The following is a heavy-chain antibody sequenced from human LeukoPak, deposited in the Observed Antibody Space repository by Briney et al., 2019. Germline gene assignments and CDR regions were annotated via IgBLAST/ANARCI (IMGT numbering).Heavy chain of an antibody. CDR2: ISYDGSNK. J-gene: IGHJ4*02. CDR1: GFTFSSYA. Sequence: GGSLRLSCAASGFTFSSYAMHWVRQAPGKGLEGVAVISYDGSNKYYADSVKGRFTISRDNSKNTLYLQMNSLRAEDTAVYYCAKVGKVVVVPAANGYWGQGTLVTVSS. D-gene: IGHD2-2*01. V-gene: IGHV3-30-3*01. CDR3: AKVGKVVVVPAANGY.